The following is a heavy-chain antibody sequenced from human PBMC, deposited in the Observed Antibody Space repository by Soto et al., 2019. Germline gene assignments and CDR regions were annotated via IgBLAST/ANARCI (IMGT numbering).Heavy chain of an antibody. CDR1: GGSISSYY. V-gene: IGHV4-59*01. J-gene: IGHJ4*02. Sequence: PSETLSLTCTVSGGSISSYYWSWIRQPPGKGLEWIGYIYYSGSTNCNPSLKSRVTISVDTSKNQFSLKLSSVTAADTAVYYCARDQLYSSSSGLGYWGQGTLVTVSS. CDR2: IYYSGST. D-gene: IGHD6-6*01. CDR3: ARDQLYSSSSGLGY.